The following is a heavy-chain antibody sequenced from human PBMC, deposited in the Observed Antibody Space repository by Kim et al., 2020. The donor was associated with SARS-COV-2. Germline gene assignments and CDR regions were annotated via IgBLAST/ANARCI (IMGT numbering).Heavy chain of an antibody. J-gene: IGHJ4*02. CDR3: ARGDPYGSGSPHDY. V-gene: IGHV4-34*01. CDR1: GGSFSGYY. CDR2: INHSGST. D-gene: IGHD3-10*01. Sequence: SETLSLTCAVYGGSFSGYYWSWIRQPPGKGLEWIGEINHSGSTNYNPSLKSRVTISVDTSKNQFSLKLSSVTAADTAVYYCARGDPYGSGSPHDYWGQGTLVTVSS.